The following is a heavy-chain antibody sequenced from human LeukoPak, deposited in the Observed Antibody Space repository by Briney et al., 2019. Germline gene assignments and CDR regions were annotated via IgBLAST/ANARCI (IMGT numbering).Heavy chain of an antibody. V-gene: IGHV3-21*01. D-gene: IGHD6-19*01. CDR2: ISSSSSYI. CDR3: ATIAVAASDAFDI. J-gene: IGHJ3*02. Sequence: GGSLRLSYAASGFTFSSYSMNWVRQAPGKGLEWVSSISSSSSYIYYADSVKGRFTISRDNAKNSLYLQMNSLRAEDTAVYYCATIAVAASDAFDIWGQGTMVTVSS. CDR1: GFTFSSYS.